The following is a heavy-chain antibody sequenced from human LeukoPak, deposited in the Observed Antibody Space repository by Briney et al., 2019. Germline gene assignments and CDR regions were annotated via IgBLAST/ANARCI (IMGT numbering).Heavy chain of an antibody. J-gene: IGHJ4*02. CDR3: ARGRVLYDSTGYNY. D-gene: IGHD3-22*01. V-gene: IGHV4-59*01. CDR2: IYYSGST. CDR1: GGSISSYY. Sequence: PSETLSLTCTVSGGSISSYYWSWIRQPPGKGLEWIGHIYYSGSTNYNPSLKSRVTISVDTSRNKFSLKLSSVTAADTAVYYCARGRVLYDSTGYNYWGQGTLVTLSS.